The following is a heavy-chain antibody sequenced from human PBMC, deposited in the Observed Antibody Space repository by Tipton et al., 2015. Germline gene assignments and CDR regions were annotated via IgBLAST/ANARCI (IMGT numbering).Heavy chain of an antibody. J-gene: IGHJ5*02. V-gene: IGHV1-46*01. D-gene: IGHD3-22*01. CDR2: IDPSGGGA. Sequence: QSGPEVKKPGASVKVSCKASGYSFTDYYMHWVRQAPGQGLEWMGIIDPSGGGATYAQKFQGRVTMTRDTSTSTVYMEMSSLTSEDTAVYYCARAPYYCESSSGYDQVVNWFDPWGQGTLVTVSS. CDR3: ARAPYYCESSSGYDQVVNWFDP. CDR1: GYSFTDYY.